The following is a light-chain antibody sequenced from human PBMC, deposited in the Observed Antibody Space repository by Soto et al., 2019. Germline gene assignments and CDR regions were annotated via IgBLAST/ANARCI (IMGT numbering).Light chain of an antibody. CDR1: SSDVGGYNY. CDR2: DVS. CDR3: CSYTTSNTRQIV. Sequence: ALTQPASVSGAPGQAITISCTGTSSDVGGYNYVSWYQQHPGKAPKFMIYDVSNRPSGVSNRFSGSKSGNTASLTISGIQAEDEADYYCCSYTTSNTRQIVFGTGTKVTVL. J-gene: IGLJ1*01. V-gene: IGLV2-14*01.